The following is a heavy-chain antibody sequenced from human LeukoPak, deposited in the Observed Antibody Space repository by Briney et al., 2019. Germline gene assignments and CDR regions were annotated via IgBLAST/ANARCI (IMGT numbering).Heavy chain of an antibody. CDR2: SYHSGGT. CDR1: GGSISSGGYY. V-gene: IGHV4-30-2*05. D-gene: IGHD6-6*01. Sequence: PSETLSLTCSVSGGSISSGGYYWSWIRQPPGKGLEWIGYSYHSGGTYYNPSLTSRVTMSVDTSKNQFSLQLSSVSAADTAIYYCAGERNSSSGYNWFDPWGQGTLVTVSS. J-gene: IGHJ5*02. CDR3: AGERNSSSGYNWFDP.